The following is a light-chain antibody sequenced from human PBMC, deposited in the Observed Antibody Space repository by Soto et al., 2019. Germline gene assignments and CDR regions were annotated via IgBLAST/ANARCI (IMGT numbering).Light chain of an antibody. CDR3: QQYTDSRT. Sequence: EIVLTQSPGTLSLSPGERATLSCRASQSISSSYFAWYQQKPGQAPRLLVYGVSSRATDVPDRFSGSGSGKDFTLPISRLEPEDFAVYYCQQYTDSRTFGEGPNVDI. V-gene: IGKV3-20*01. CDR2: GVS. J-gene: IGKJ1*01. CDR1: QSISSSY.